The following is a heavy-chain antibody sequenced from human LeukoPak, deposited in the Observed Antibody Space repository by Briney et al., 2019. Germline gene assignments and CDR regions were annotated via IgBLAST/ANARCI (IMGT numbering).Heavy chain of an antibody. Sequence: GESLKISCKGSGYSFTSYWIGWVRQMPGKGLEWMGIIYPGDSDTRYSPSFQGQVTISVDKSISTAYLQWSSLKTSDTAIYYCATVGTTGTRWFDPWGQGTLVTVSS. CDR1: GYSFTSYW. D-gene: IGHD1-1*01. CDR3: ATVGTTGTRWFDP. CDR2: IYPGDSDT. V-gene: IGHV5-51*01. J-gene: IGHJ5*02.